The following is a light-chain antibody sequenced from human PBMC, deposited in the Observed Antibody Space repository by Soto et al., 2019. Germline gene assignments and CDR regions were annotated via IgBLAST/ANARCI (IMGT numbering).Light chain of an antibody. CDR2: TNN. Sequence: QSVLTQPPSASGTPGQRITISCSGSTSNIESHTVNWYQQVPGTAPRLLINTNNQRPSGVPDRFSGSKSGASASLTISGLRSEDAATYYCATWDDSRTGVFGTGTKVTVL. J-gene: IGLJ1*01. V-gene: IGLV1-44*01. CDR1: TSNIESHT. CDR3: ATWDDSRTGV.